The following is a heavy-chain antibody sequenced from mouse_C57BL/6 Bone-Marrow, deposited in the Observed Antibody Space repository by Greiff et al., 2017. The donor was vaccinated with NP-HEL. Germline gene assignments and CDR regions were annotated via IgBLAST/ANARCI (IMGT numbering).Heavy chain of an antibody. J-gene: IGHJ3*01. D-gene: IGHD1-1*01. CDR1: GYAFSSYW. CDR2: IYPGDGDT. V-gene: IGHV1-80*01. Sequence: VQLVESGAELVKPGASVKISCKASGYAFSSYWMNWVKQRPGKGLEWIGQIYPGDGDTNYNGKFKGKATLTADKSSSTAYMQLSSLTSEDSAVYFCARRGNYYGSSWGFAYWGQGTLVTVSA. CDR3: ARRGNYYGSSWGFAY.